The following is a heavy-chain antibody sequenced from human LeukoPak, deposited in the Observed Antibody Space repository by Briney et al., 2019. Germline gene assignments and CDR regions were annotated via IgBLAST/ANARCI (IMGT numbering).Heavy chain of an antibody. V-gene: IGHV3-74*01. CDR1: GFTFSSYW. D-gene: IGHD4-23*01. Sequence: PGGSLRLSCAASGFTFSSYWMHWVRQAPGKGLVWVSRINSDGSSTSYADSVKGRFTISRDNAKSTLYLQVNSLRAEDTAVYYCTVRPTVVRYWGQGTLVTVSS. J-gene: IGHJ4*02. CDR2: INSDGSST. CDR3: TVRPTVVRY.